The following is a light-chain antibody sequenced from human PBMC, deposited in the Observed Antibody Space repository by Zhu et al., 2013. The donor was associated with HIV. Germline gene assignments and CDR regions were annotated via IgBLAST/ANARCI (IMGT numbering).Light chain of an antibody. J-gene: IGKJ4*01. CDR2: AAS. CDR3: LQHDNYPPLT. Sequence: DIQMTQSPSSVSASVGDRVTVTCRASQGISGWLTWYQLKPGKAPKVLIHAASSLYSGVPSRFSGSGSGTDFTLSISSLQPEDFATYYCLQHDNYPPLTLGGGTKVEIK. V-gene: IGKV1-12*01. CDR1: QGISGW.